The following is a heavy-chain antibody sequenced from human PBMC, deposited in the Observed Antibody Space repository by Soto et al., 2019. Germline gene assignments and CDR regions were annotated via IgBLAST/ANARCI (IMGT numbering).Heavy chain of an antibody. CDR1: GGSISSGDYY. V-gene: IGHV4-30-4*01. Sequence: QVQLQESGPGLVKPSQTLSLTCTVSGGSISSGDYYWSWIRQPPGKGLEWIGYIYYSGSTYYNPSLKSGVTISVDTSKTHSSLKLSSVTAADSPVYYCARGGIPLRLRYYYDGMDVGGQGTTVTVSS. J-gene: IGHJ6*02. CDR2: IYYSGST. D-gene: IGHD5-12*01. CDR3: ARGGIPLRLRYYYDGMDV.